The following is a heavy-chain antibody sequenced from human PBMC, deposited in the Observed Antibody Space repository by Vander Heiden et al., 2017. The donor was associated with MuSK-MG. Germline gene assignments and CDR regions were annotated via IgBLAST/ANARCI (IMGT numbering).Heavy chain of an antibody. J-gene: IGHJ4*02. D-gene: IGHD2-21*01. CDR1: VFTFRSYA. CDR3: TSIPFDY. V-gene: IGHV3-30-3*01. Sequence: QVQLVGSGGGWVQPGRSLRLPCAASVFTFRSYAMHWVRQAPGRGLEWVAFISYDGSDKYYGDSVQGRFTISRDNSKNTLYLQMDSLRPEDTAVYYCTSIPFDYWGQGTLVSVSS. CDR2: ISYDGSDK.